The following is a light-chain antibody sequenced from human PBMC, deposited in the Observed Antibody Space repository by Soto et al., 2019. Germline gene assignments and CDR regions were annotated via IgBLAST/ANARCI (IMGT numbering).Light chain of an antibody. CDR2: DVS. V-gene: IGLV2-11*01. CDR1: SSDVGNYNY. J-gene: IGLJ2*01. CDR3: CSYAGSYTVV. Sequence: QSALTQPRSVSGSPGQSVTISCTGTSSDVGNYNYVSWYQQHPGKAHKLMIYDVSKRPSGVPDRFSGSKSGNTASLTISGLQAEDEADYYCCSYAGSYTVVFGGGTKLTVL.